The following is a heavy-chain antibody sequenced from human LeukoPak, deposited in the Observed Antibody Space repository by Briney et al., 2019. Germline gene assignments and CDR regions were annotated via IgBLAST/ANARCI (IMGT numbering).Heavy chain of an antibody. CDR3: ARGRGSTVTTDWFDP. Sequence: PGGSLRLSCAASGFTFSNYAMSWVRQAPGKGLEWVSAISDSGGNTDYGDSVKGRFTISRDNSKNTLYLQMNSLRAEDTAVYYCARGRGSTVTTDWFDPWGQGTLVTVSS. CDR2: ISDSGGNT. J-gene: IGHJ5*02. D-gene: IGHD4-17*01. V-gene: IGHV3-23*01. CDR1: GFTFSNYA.